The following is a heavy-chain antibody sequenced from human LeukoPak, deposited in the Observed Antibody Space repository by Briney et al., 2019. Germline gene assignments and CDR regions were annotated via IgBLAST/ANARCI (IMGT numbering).Heavy chain of an antibody. CDR1: GGSISSYY. D-gene: IGHD3-3*01. CDR2: IYSSGST. CDR3: ARDGVVDV. Sequence: PSETLSLTCTVPGGSISSYYWSWIRQPAGKGLEWIWRIYSSGSTNYNPSLKSRVSMSIDTSKNQFSLKLSSVTAADTAVYYCARDGVVDVWGKGTTVTVSS. J-gene: IGHJ6*04. V-gene: IGHV4-4*07.